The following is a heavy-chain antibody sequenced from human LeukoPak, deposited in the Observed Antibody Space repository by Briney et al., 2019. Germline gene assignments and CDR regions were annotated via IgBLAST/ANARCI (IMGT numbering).Heavy chain of an antibody. CDR2: ISAYNGNT. V-gene: IGHV1-18*01. CDR3: ARDRYHYYYMDV. Sequence: ASVKVSCKASGYTFTSYGISWVRQAPGQGLEWMGWISAYNGNTNYAQKLQGRVTMTTDTSTTTAYMELRSLRSDDTAVYYCARDRYHYYYMDVWGKGTTVTVSS. J-gene: IGHJ6*03. CDR1: GYTFTSYG.